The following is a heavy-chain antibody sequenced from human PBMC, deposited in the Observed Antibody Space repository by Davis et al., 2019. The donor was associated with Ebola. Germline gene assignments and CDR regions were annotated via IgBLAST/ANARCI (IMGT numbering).Heavy chain of an antibody. J-gene: IGHJ4*02. Sequence: PGGSLRLSCSASGFTFSDYAMTWVRQAPGKGLEWVAWIRFLGNEYYYADSVEGRFTISRDNSRNTLFLQMNTLRVEDTAVYYCARYMGSGAVGYFDSWGLGTLVTVSS. CDR1: GFTFSDYA. D-gene: IGHD2-15*01. V-gene: IGHV3-30*02. CDR2: IRFLGNEY. CDR3: ARYMGSGAVGYFDS.